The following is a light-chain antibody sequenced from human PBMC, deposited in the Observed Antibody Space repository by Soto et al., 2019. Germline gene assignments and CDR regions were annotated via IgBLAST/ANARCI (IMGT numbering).Light chain of an antibody. CDR2: DDT. J-gene: IGLJ1*01. CDR3: QVWDSTSDHYV. Sequence: ELTQPPSVSVAPGQTATITCGGNSIGTKSVHWYQQKPGQAPVLVVYDDTDRPSGISARFSGSNSGNTATLTINWVEAGDEADYHCQVWDSTSDHYVFGSGTKVTVL. V-gene: IGLV3-21*02. CDR1: SIGTKS.